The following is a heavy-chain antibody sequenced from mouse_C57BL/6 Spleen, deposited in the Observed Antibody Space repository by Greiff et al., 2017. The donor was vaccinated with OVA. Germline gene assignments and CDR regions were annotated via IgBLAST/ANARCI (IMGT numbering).Heavy chain of an antibody. CDR1: GFSLTSYG. CDR3: AKKLGSVGAMDY. V-gene: IGHV2-4*01. J-gene: IGHJ4*01. Sequence: QVQLQQSGPGLVQPSQSLSITCTVSGFSLTSYGVHWVRQPPGKGLEWLGVIWSGGSPDYNAAFISRLSISKDNSKSQVFFKMNSLQADDTAIYYCAKKLGSVGAMDYWGQGTSVTVSS. D-gene: IGHD1-1*01. CDR2: IWSGGSP.